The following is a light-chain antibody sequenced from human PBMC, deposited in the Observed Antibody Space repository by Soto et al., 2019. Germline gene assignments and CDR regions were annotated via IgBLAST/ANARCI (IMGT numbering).Light chain of an antibody. Sequence: EIVLTQSPAALSVSAGERVTLSCRASQGIGSTLAWYQQKPGQTPSLLIYGASTRATGIPARFSGSGSGTEFTLTISSLQSEDFALYYCQHYNNWPPAWTFGQGTKVDIK. V-gene: IGKV3-15*01. J-gene: IGKJ1*01. CDR2: GAS. CDR3: QHYNNWPPAWT. CDR1: QGIGST.